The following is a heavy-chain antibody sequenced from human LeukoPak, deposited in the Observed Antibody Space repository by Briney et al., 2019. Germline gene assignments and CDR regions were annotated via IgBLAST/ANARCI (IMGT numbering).Heavy chain of an antibody. J-gene: IGHJ4*02. D-gene: IGHD2-2*01. CDR3: ARDIVVVPAAICDY. CDR2: ISAYNGNT. Sequence: GASVKVSCKASGYTFTSYGISWVRQAPGQGLEWMGWISAYNGNTNYAQKLQGRVTMTTDTSTSAAYMELRSLRSDDTAVYYRARDIVVVPAAICDYWGQGTLVTVSS. V-gene: IGHV1-18*01. CDR1: GYTFTSYG.